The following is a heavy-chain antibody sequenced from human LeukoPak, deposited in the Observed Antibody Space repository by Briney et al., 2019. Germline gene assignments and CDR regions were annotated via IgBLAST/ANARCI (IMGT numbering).Heavy chain of an antibody. D-gene: IGHD2-2*01. CDR2: ISSSGNTI. V-gene: IGHV3-48*03. J-gene: IGHJ4*02. Sequence: PGGSLRLSCAASGFTFSTYEMKWVRQAPGKGLEWLSYISSSGNTIYDADSVRGRFTISRDNARNSLYLQMNSLTVEDTDFYYCARGLWATSADFDYWGQGTLVTVSS. CDR1: GFTFSTYE. CDR3: ARGLWATSADFDY.